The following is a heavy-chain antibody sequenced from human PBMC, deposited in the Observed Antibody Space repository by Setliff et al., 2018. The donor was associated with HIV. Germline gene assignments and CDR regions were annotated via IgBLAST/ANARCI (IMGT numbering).Heavy chain of an antibody. J-gene: IGHJ5*02. CDR1: GGSISSTNW. D-gene: IGHD6-19*01. V-gene: IGHV4-4*02. CDR3: ARAPRGSGWYPNWFDP. CDR2: INHSGTR. Sequence: PSETLSLTCAVSGGSISSTNWWTWVRQPPGKGLEWIGGINHSGTRSYNPSLKRRVTVSIDRSKNHFSLELASVTAADTAVYYCARAPRGSGWYPNWFDPWGQGTLVTVSS.